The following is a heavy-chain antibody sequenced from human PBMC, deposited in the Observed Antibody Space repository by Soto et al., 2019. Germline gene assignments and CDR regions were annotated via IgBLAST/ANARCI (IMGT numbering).Heavy chain of an antibody. CDR2: ISGSGGST. V-gene: IGHV3-23*01. D-gene: IGHD5-12*01. Sequence: GGSLRLSCAASGFTFSSYAMSWVRQAPGKGLEWVSGISGSGGSTYYADSVKGRFTISRDNSKNTLYLQMNSLRAEDTAVYYCAKDSRGGYRRYHYGFDYWCPGPLLTV. CDR3: AKDSRGGYRRYHYGFDY. J-gene: IGHJ4*02. CDR1: GFTFSSYA.